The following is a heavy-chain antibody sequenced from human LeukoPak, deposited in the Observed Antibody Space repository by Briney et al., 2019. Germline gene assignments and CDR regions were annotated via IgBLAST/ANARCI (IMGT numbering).Heavy chain of an antibody. V-gene: IGHV7-4-1*02. D-gene: IGHD3-22*01. J-gene: IGHJ5*02. Sequence: ASVKVSCKASGYTFTSYAMNWVRQAPGQGLEWMGWINTNTGNPTYAQGFTGRFVFSLDTSVSTAYLQISSLKAEDTAVYYCARGRRGRSGDGSGYLRGRFDPWGQGTLVTVSS. CDR2: INTNTGNP. CDR1: GYTFTSYA. CDR3: ARGRRGRSGDGSGYLRGRFDP.